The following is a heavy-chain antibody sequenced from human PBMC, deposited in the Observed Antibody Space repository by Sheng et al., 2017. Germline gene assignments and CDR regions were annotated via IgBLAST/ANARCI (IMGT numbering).Heavy chain of an antibody. J-gene: IGHJ4*02. CDR2: IVVTLQKT. V-gene: IGHV1-69*10. CDR3: ARDLRGMSNHFDN. CDR1: GGTFSSYA. D-gene: IGHD6-13*01. Sequence: QVQLVQSGAEVKKPGSSVKVSCKASGGTFSSYAISWVRQAPGQGLEWMGGIVVTLQKTHYAEKFQGRVAISADEGTNTAHMELFSLTSDDTAVYYCARDLRGMSNHFDNWGQGTLVTVSS.